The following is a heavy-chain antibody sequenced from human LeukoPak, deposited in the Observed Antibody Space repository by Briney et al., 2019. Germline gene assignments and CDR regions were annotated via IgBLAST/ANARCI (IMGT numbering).Heavy chain of an antibody. CDR2: INWDGGST. CDR3: ARAKQQLVRGYFDY. D-gene: IGHD6-13*01. CDR1: GFTFDDYG. Sequence: GGSLRLSCAASGFTFDDYGMSWVRQAPGKGLEWVSGINWDGGSTGYADSVKGRFTISRDNAKNSLYLQMNSLRAEDTALYYCARAKQQLVRGYFDYWGQGTLVTVSS. J-gene: IGHJ4*02. V-gene: IGHV3-20*04.